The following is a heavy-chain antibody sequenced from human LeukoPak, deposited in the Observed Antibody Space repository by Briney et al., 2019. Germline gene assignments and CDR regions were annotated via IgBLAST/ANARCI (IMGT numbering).Heavy chain of an antibody. Sequence: SVKVSCKASGGTFSSYAISWVRQAPGQGLEWMGRIIPIFGTANYAQKFQGRVTITTDESTSTAYMELSSLRSEDTAVYYCARVAAGDGYNFFDYWGQGTLVTVSS. CDR2: IIPIFGTA. D-gene: IGHD5-24*01. CDR1: GGTFSSYA. J-gene: IGHJ4*02. CDR3: ARVAAGDGYNFFDY. V-gene: IGHV1-69*05.